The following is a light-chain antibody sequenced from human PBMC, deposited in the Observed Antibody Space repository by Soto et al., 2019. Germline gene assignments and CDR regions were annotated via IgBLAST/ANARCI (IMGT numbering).Light chain of an antibody. CDR2: LGS. CDR1: QSLLQSNGYNC. J-gene: IGKJ4*01. CDR3: MQALQSPLT. V-gene: IGKV2-28*01. Sequence: EIVMTQSPLSLPVTPGEPASISCRSSQSLLQSNGYNCLGWYLQKPGQSPQLLIYLGSNRASGVPDRFSGSGSGTDFTLKISRVEAEDVGVYYCMQALQSPLTFGGGTKVEIK.